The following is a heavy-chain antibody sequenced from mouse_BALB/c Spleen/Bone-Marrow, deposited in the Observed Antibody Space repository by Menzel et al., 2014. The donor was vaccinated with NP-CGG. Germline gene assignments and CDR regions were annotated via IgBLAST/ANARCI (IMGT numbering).Heavy chain of an antibody. J-gene: IGHJ3*01. CDR2: IDPVNGNT. CDR1: GFNIKDTY. D-gene: IGHD1-1*01. V-gene: IGHV14-3*02. CDR3: ASYYYGSSTFAY. Sequence: VQLQQSGAELVKPGASVKLSCTASGFNIKDTYMHWVKQRPEQGLGWIGRIDPVNGNTKYDPKFQGKATITADTSSNTAYLQLSSLTSEDTAVYYCASYYYGSSTFAYWGQGTLVTVSA.